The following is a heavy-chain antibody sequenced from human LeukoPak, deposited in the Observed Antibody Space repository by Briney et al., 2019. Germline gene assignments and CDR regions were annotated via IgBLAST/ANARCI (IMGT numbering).Heavy chain of an antibody. CDR3: ARGSRECWFDP. D-gene: IGHD6-6*01. CDR1: GGSISSGGYY. J-gene: IGHJ5*02. V-gene: IGHV4-31*03. CDR2: IYYSGST. Sequence: SETLSLTCTVSGGSISSGGYYWSWIRQRPGKGLEWIGYIYYSGSTYYNPPLKSRVTISVDTSKNQFSLKLSSVTAADTAVYYCARGSRECWFDPWGQGTLVTVSS.